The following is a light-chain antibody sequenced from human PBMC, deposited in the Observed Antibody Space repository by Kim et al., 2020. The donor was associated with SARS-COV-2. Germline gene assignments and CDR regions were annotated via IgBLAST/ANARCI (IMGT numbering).Light chain of an antibody. V-gene: IGLV2-8*01. CDR2: EVT. Sequence: GPSFTLSCTGTSIDVGNSHSVSWSQPHPGKAPNLMIYEVTTRPSGVPDRFSGSKSGNTASLTVSGLQAEDEAEYYCSSYAGSNNYVSGTGTKVTVL. J-gene: IGLJ1*01. CDR1: SIDVGNSHS. CDR3: SSYAGSNNYV.